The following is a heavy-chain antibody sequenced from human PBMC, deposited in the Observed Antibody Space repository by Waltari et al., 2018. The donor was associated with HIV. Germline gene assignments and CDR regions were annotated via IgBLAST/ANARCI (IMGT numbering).Heavy chain of an antibody. J-gene: IGHJ4*02. Sequence: QVQLQQWGAGLLKPSETLSLTCAVYGGSFSGYYWSWIRQPPGKGLEWIGEINHSGSTNYNPSLKSRVTISVDTSKNQFSLKLSSVTAADTAVYYCAKNPHPYYVDYWGQGTLVTVSS. CDR2: INHSGST. V-gene: IGHV4-34*01. CDR1: GGSFSGYY. CDR3: AKNPHPYYVDY.